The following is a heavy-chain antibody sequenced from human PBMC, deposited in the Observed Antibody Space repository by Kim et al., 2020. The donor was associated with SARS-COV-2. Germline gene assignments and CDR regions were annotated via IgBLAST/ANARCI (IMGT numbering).Heavy chain of an antibody. CDR2: IYPGDSDT. Sequence: GESLKISCKGSGYSFTSYWIGWVRQMPGKGLEWMGIIYPGDSDTRYSPSFQGQVTISADKSISTAYLQWSSLKASDTAMYYCARQSHCSSTSCYNYFDYWGQGTLVTVSS. J-gene: IGHJ4*02. CDR1: GYSFTSYW. V-gene: IGHV5-51*01. CDR3: ARQSHCSSTSCYNYFDY. D-gene: IGHD2-2*02.